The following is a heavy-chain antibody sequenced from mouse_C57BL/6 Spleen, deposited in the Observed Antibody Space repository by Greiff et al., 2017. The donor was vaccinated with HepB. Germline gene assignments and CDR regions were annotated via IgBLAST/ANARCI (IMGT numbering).Heavy chain of an antibody. Sequence: VQLQQSGPELVTPGASVKISCKASGYAFSSSWMNWVKQRPGKGLEWIGRLYPGDGDTNYNGKFKGKATLTADKSSSTAYMQLSSRTSEDSAVYFCARDGSSSWYFDVWGTGTTVTVSS. CDR1: GYAFSSSW. D-gene: IGHD1-1*01. CDR2: LYPGDGDT. V-gene: IGHV1-82*01. CDR3: ARDGSSSWYFDV. J-gene: IGHJ1*03.